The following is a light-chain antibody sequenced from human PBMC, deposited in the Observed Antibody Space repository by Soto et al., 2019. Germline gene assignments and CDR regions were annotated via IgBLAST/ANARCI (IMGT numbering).Light chain of an antibody. CDR3: TSYTRSSTYV. Sequence: QSVLTQPASGYGSPGQAVTISCTGTSSDIGGYNYVSWYQQDSGKAPKLIIYAVTDRPSGVSSRFSGSKSGNTAFLTISGLQAEDEADYYCTSYTRSSTYVFGTGTKVTVL. CDR2: AVT. CDR1: SSDIGGYNY. V-gene: IGLV2-14*01. J-gene: IGLJ1*01.